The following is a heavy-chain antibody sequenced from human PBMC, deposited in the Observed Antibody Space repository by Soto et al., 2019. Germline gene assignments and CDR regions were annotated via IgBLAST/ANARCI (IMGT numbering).Heavy chain of an antibody. J-gene: IGHJ4*02. V-gene: IGHV3-33*01. Sequence: GGSLRLSCAASGFTFSGYSMHWVRQAPGKGLEWVAVMWNDGSNKYYGDSVKGRFTISSDNSENTLYLQMSSLRADDTAFYYCVSDFGDYKFDYWGQGTLVTVSS. D-gene: IGHD4-17*01. CDR3: VSDFGDYKFDY. CDR1: GFTFSGYS. CDR2: MWNDGSNK.